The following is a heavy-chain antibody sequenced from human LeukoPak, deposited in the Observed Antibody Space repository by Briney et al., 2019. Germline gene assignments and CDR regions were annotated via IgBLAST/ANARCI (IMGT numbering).Heavy chain of an antibody. CDR2: ISGSGGST. CDR3: AEPPLGELSLFDY. J-gene: IGHJ4*02. V-gene: IGHV3-23*01. Sequence: GGSLRLSCAASGFTFSSYAMSWVRQAPGKGLEWVSAISGSGGSTYYADSVKGRFTISRDNSKNTLYLQMNSLRAEDTAVYYCAEPPLGELSLFDYWGQGTLVTVSS. CDR1: GFTFSSYA. D-gene: IGHD3-16*02.